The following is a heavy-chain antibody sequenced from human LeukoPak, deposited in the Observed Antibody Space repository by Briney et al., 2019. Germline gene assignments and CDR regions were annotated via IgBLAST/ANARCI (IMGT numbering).Heavy chain of an antibody. CDR3: ARAMSTQLPPRY. CDR1: GYTFTSYS. J-gene: IGHJ4*02. D-gene: IGHD2-2*01. CDR2: ISAYNGKT. Sequence: ASVKVSFEASGYTFTSYSISWVRQAPGQGLEWMGGISAYNGKTNYAQKLQGRVNMTTDPSPSTAYMELRSLRSDHPAVYYCARAMSTQLPPRYWGQGTLVTVSS. V-gene: IGHV1-18*01.